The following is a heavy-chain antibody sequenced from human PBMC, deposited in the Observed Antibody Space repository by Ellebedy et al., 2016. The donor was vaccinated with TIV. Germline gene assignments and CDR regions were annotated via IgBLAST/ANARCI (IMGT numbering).Heavy chain of an antibody. Sequence: AASVKVSCKASGYTFSSYDISWVRQAPGLGLEWMGRIIPIVEITIYAQRFQDRVTISEDNFTNTVYMEMSSLRSEDTAMYYCATGPPKWEVPLDLDSWGQGTLVIVSS. CDR2: IIPIVEIT. J-gene: IGHJ4*02. V-gene: IGHV1-69*04. D-gene: IGHD1-26*01. CDR3: ATGPPKWEVPLDLDS. CDR1: GYTFSSYD.